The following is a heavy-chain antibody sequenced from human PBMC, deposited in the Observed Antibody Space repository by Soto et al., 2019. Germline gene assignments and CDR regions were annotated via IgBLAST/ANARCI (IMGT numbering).Heavy chain of an antibody. J-gene: IGHJ5*02. CDR3: ARLPAEQHWFDP. Sequence: AKVSCKASGYTFTSYGISWVRQAPGQGLEWMGWISAYNGNTNYAQKLQGRVTMTTDTSTSTAYMELRSLRSDDTAVYYCARLPAEQHWFDPWGQGTLVTVSS. V-gene: IGHV1-18*04. CDR2: ISAYNGNT. D-gene: IGHD2-2*01. CDR1: GYTFTSYG.